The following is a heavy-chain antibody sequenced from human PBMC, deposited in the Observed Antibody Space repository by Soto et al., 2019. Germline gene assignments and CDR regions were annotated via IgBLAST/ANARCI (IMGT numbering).Heavy chain of an antibody. V-gene: IGHV1-18*01. CDR1: GYTFTSYG. Sequence: QVQLVQSGAEVKKPGASVKVSCKASGYTFTSYGISWVRQAPGQGLECIGWISAYNGNTNYAQKLQGRVTMTTDTSTSTAYMELRSLRSDDTAVYYCARDRRVLLWSGGLIAFDIWGQGTMVTVSS. D-gene: IGHD3-10*01. CDR2: ISAYNGNT. CDR3: ARDRRVLLWSGGLIAFDI. J-gene: IGHJ3*02.